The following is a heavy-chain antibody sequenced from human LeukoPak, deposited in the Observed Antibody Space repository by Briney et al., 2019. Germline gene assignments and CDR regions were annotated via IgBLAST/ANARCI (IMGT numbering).Heavy chain of an antibody. J-gene: IGHJ3*02. D-gene: IGHD2-2*02. CDR3: AKDVASTCSSTSCYMEDAFDI. V-gene: IGHV3-23*01. CDR2: ISGSGGST. CDR1: GFTFSSYA. Sequence: GGSLRLSCAASGFTFSSYAMSWVRQAPGKGLEWVSAISGSGGSTYYADSVKGRFTISRDNSKNTLHLQMNSLRAEDTAVYYCAKDVASTCSSTSCYMEDAFDIWGQGTMVTVSS.